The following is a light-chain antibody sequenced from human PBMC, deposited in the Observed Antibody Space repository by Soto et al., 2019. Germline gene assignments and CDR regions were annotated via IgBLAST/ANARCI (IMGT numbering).Light chain of an antibody. CDR3: QQRHMWPIT. Sequence: DTVLTQSPGTLSLSPGERATLSCRASQSFRGLLAWYQQKPGQAPRLLIYDAYNRATGIPPRFSGSGSGTDFTLTISSLEPEDSAVYYCQQRHMWPITFGQGTRLE. V-gene: IGKV3-11*01. J-gene: IGKJ5*01. CDR2: DAY. CDR1: QSFRGL.